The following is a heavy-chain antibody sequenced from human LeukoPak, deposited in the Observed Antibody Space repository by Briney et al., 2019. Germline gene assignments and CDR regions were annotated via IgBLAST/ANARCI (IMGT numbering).Heavy chain of an antibody. CDR1: GYTFTSYG. CDR3: ARFLNYYYYMDV. J-gene: IGHJ6*03. V-gene: IGHV1-18*01. CDR2: ISAYNGNT. Sequence: VASVKVSCKASGYTFTSYGISWVRQAPGQGLEWMGWISAYNGNTNYAQKLQGRVTMTTDTSTSTAYMELRSPRSDDTAVYYCARFLNYYYYMDVWGKGTTVTVSS.